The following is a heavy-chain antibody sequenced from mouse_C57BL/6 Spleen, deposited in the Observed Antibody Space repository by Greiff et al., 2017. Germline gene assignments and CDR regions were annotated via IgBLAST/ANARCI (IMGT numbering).Heavy chain of an antibody. CDR1: GFTFSSYA. V-gene: IGHV5-4*01. Sequence: EVKLVESGGGLVKPGGSLKLSCAASGFTFSSYAMSWVRQTPEKRLEWVATISDGGSYTYYPDNVKGRFTISRDNAKNTLYLQMSHLKSEDTAMYYCARDQGGLYARYFEVWGTGTTVTVSS. D-gene: IGHD2-3*01. CDR3: ARDQGGLYARYFEV. J-gene: IGHJ1*03. CDR2: ISDGGSYT.